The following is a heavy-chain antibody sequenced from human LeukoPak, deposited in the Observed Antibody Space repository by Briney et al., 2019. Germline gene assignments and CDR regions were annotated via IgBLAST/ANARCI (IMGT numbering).Heavy chain of an antibody. CDR2: IMKDRNEI. D-gene: IGHD3-3*01. V-gene: IGHV3-7*01. J-gene: IGHJ3*02. CDR3: SRDLAYDDFWSGRYALDI. Sequence: GGSLRLSCAPSLFTFCLYCMSWVRQALGGGVEGGANIMKDRNEISTKDSGPGRFRISRANAKTSLFLQMSILSAEDTAVYYCSRDLAYDDFWSGRYALDIWGQGTMVTVSS. CDR1: LFTFCLYC.